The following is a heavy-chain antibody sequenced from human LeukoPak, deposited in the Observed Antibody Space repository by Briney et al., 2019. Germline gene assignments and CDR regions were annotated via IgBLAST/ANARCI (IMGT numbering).Heavy chain of an antibody. V-gene: IGHV1-46*01. D-gene: IGHD6-13*01. J-gene: IGHJ4*02. Sequence: TSVKDSCQASGYTFTSYYIHWVRQAPGQGLARMGIINPSGGITTYAQKFQRRVTMTRDKSTSTVYMELRRLTSEDTAVYYCARDGKTAAGNNFDYWGQGTLVTVSS. CDR3: ARDGKTAAGNNFDY. CDR2: INPSGGIT. CDR1: GYTFTSYY.